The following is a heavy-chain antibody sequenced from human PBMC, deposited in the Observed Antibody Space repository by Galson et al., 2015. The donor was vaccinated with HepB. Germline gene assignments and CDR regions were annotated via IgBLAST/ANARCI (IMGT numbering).Heavy chain of an antibody. CDR2: ISSSSSTI. D-gene: IGHD1-26*01. CDR3: ARDLPRIVGTTMDWFDP. Sequence: LRLSCAASGFTFSSYSMNWVRQAPGKGLEWVSYISSSSSTIYYADSVKGRFTISRDNAKNSLYLQMNSLRDEDTAVYYCARDLPRIVGTTMDWFDPWGQGTLVTVSS. CDR1: GFTFSSYS. V-gene: IGHV3-48*02. J-gene: IGHJ5*02.